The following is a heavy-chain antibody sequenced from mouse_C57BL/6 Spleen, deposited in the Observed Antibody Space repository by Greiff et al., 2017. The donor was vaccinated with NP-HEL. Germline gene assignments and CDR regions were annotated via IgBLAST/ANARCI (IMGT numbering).Heavy chain of an antibody. Sequence: VQLQQPGTELVKPRASVKLSCKASGYTFTSYWMHWVKQRPGQGLEWIGNINPSNGGTNYNEKFKSKATLTVDKSSSTAYMQLSSLTSEDSAVYYCARSGYYYGSSLYAMDYWGQGTSVTVSS. V-gene: IGHV1-53*01. D-gene: IGHD1-1*01. CDR1: GYTFTSYW. CDR2: INPSNGGT. J-gene: IGHJ4*01. CDR3: ARSGYYYGSSLYAMDY.